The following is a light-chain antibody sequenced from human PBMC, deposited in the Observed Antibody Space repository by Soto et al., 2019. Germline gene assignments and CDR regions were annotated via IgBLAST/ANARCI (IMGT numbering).Light chain of an antibody. V-gene: IGKV3-15*01. CDR3: QQYNNWWT. Sequence: EIVMTQSPATLSVSPGERATLSCRASQSVSSNLAWYQQKPGQAPRLLISGASTRATGVPAWFSGSGSETDFTLTISSLQSEDFALYYCQQYNNWWTFGQGTKVEIK. CDR2: GAS. J-gene: IGKJ1*01. CDR1: QSVSSN.